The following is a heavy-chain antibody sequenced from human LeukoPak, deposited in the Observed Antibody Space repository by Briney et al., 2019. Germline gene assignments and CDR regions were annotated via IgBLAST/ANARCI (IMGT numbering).Heavy chain of an antibody. Sequence: ASVKVSCKASGYIFTRYAFSWERQAPGQGLEWMGWINLNSGDTKYAEKFQGRVTMTRDTSISATYMELSRLRSDDTAVYYCARDAAAANGLSFDYWGQGTLVTVSS. D-gene: IGHD6-25*01. CDR3: ARDAAAANGLSFDY. CDR1: GYIFTRYA. J-gene: IGHJ4*02. CDR2: INLNSGDT. V-gene: IGHV1-2*02.